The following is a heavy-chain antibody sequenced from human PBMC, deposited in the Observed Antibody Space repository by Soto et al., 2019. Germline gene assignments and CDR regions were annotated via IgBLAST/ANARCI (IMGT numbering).Heavy chain of an antibody. CDR1: GYTFTIYG. D-gene: IGHD3-9*01. Sequence: EASVKVSCKASGYTFTIYGISWVRQAPGQGLEWMGWISAYNGNTNYAQKLQGRVTMTTDTSTSTAYMELRSLRSDDTAVYYCARLVPYYDILTGPSYGMDVWGQGTTVTVSS. V-gene: IGHV1-18*01. CDR3: ARLVPYYDILTGPSYGMDV. J-gene: IGHJ6*02. CDR2: ISAYNGNT.